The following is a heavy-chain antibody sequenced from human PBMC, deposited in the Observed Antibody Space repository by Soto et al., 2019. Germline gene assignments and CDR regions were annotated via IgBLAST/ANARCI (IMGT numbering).Heavy chain of an antibody. V-gene: IGHV3-48*02. CDR3: ARYCSGGSCHSSYHYGMDV. J-gene: IGHJ6*02. Sequence: EVQLVESGGGLVQPGGSLRLSCAASGFTFSSIGMNWVRQTPGKGLEWVSYISSSSSSIYYAESVKGRFTISRDNAKNXLXXQMNSLRDEDTAVYYCARYCSGGSCHSSYHYGMDVWGQGTTVTVSS. D-gene: IGHD2-15*01. CDR2: ISSSSSSI. CDR1: GFTFSSIG.